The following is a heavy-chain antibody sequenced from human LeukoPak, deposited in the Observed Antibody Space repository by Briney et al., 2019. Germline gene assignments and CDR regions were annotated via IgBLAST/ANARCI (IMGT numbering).Heavy chain of an antibody. CDR3: ARALLFGEFSYFDY. J-gene: IGHJ4*02. Sequence: GGSLRLSCAASGFTFSDYYMSWIRQAPGKGLEWVSYISSSGSTIYYADSVKGRFTISRDNAKNSLYLQMNSLRAEDTAVYYCARALLFGEFSYFDYWGQGTLVTVSS. CDR1: GFTFSDYY. CDR2: ISSSGSTI. V-gene: IGHV3-11*01. D-gene: IGHD3-10*02.